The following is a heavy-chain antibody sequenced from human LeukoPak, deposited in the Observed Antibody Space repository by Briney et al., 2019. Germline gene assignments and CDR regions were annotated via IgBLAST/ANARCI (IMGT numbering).Heavy chain of an antibody. D-gene: IGHD3-10*01. J-gene: IGHJ4*02. Sequence: SETLSLTCAVYGGSFSGYYWCWIRQPPGKGLEWIGEINHSGSTNYNPSLKSRVTILVDTFKNQFSLKLRSVTAADTAVYYCARGLTQNTYYYGSGSYLTTVFDYWGQGTLVTVSS. CDR2: INHSGST. CDR1: GGSFSGYY. CDR3: ARGLTQNTYYYGSGSYLTTVFDY. V-gene: IGHV4-34*01.